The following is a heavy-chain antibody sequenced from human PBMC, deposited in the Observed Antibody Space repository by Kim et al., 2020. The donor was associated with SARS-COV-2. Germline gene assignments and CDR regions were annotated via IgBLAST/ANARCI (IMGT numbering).Heavy chain of an antibody. Sequence: SETLSLTCAVYGGSFSGYYWSWIRQPPGKGLEWIGEINHSGSTNYNPSLKSRVTISVDTSKNQFSLKLSSVTAADTAVYYCARYTYYYDSSGHRDYYYYG. CDR3: ARYTYYYDSSGHRDYYYYG. D-gene: IGHD3-22*01. J-gene: IGHJ6*01. CDR1: GGSFSGYY. CDR2: INHSGST. V-gene: IGHV4-34*01.